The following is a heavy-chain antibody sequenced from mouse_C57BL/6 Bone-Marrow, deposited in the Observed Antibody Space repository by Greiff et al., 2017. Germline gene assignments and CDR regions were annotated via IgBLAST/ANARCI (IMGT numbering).Heavy chain of an antibody. CDR1: GFTFSDYG. V-gene: IGHV5-17*01. Sequence: EVMLVESGGGLVKPGGSLKLSCAASGFTFSDYGMHWVRQAPEKGLEWVAYISSGSSTIYYADTLKGRFTISRDNAKNTLFLQMTSLRSEDTAMYYCARGIYGNYDAYWGQGTLGTVSA. D-gene: IGHD2-1*01. CDR2: ISSGSSTI. J-gene: IGHJ3*01. CDR3: ARGIYGNYDAY.